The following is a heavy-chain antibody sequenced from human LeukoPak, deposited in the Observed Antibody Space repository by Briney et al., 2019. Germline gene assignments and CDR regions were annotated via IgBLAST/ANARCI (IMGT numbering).Heavy chain of an antibody. J-gene: IGHJ6*02. CDR2: IIPIFGTA. Sequence: SVKVSCKASGGTFSSYAISWVRQAPGQRLEWMGGIIPIFGTANYAQKFQGRVTITADESTSTAYMELSSLRSEDTAVYYCARDVVDYPKTTTVTTILGMDVRGQGTTVTVSS. V-gene: IGHV1-69*13. CDR3: ARDVVDYPKTTTVTTILGMDV. D-gene: IGHD4-17*01. CDR1: GGTFSSYA.